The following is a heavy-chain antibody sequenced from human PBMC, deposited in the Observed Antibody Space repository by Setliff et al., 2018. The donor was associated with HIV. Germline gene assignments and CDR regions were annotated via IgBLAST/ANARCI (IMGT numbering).Heavy chain of an antibody. CDR1: GYRFSNHF. CDR3: ARGDHYGDYPVDY. V-gene: IGHV1-46*01. J-gene: IGHJ4*02. D-gene: IGHD4-17*01. CDR2: IDPTDGST. Sequence: GASVKVSCKSSGYRFSNHFIHWVRQAPGQGLEWMEVIDPTDGSTSFTQKFQGRVTITADESTSTAYMQLSSLRSEDTAVYYCARGDHYGDYPVDYWGQGTLVTVSS.